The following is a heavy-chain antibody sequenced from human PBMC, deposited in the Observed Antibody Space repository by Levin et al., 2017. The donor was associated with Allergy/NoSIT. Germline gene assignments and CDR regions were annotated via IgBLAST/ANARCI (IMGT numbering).Heavy chain of an antibody. J-gene: IGHJ6*02. D-gene: IGHD3-16*01. V-gene: IGHV3-33*01. CDR3: ARDLGSHPNYYYYYGMDV. CDR1: GFTFSSYG. Sequence: PGGSLRLSCAASGFTFSSYGMHWVRQAPGKGLEWVAVIWYDGSNKYYADSVKGRFTISRDNSKNTLYLQMNSLRAEDTAVYYCARDLGSHPNYYYYYGMDVWGQGTTVTVSS. CDR2: IWYDGSNK.